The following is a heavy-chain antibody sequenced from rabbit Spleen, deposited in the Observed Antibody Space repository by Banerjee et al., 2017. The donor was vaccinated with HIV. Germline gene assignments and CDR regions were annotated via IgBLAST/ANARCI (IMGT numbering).Heavy chain of an antibody. J-gene: IGHJ4*01. CDR3: ARDNDGGSGYDL. CDR2: IDPVFGIT. Sequence: QLVESGGGLVKPGASLTLTCKASGFTLSSYYMNWVRQAPGKGLEWIGYIDPVFGITYYANWVNGRFSISRENAQNTVDLKMTSLTAADTATYFCARDNDGGSGYDLWGQGTLVTVS. V-gene: IGHV1S7*01. CDR1: GFTLSSYY. D-gene: IGHD8-1*01.